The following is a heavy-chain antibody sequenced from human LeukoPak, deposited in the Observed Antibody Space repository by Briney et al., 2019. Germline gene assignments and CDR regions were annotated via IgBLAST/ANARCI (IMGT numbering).Heavy chain of an antibody. CDR3: ARSGQWLVRGSWFDP. J-gene: IGHJ5*02. CDR1: GFTVSSNY. CDR2: IYSGGST. D-gene: IGHD6-19*01. V-gene: IGHV3-53*01. Sequence: PGGSLRLSCAASGFTVSSNYMSWVRQAPGKGLEWVSVIYSGGSTYYADSVKGRFTISRDNSKNTLYLQMNSLRAEDTAVYYCARSGQWLVRGSWFDPWGQGTLVTVSS.